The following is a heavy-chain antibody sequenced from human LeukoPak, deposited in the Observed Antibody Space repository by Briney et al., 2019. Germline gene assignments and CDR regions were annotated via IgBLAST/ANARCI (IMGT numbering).Heavy chain of an antibody. Sequence: PSETLSLTCTVSGGSISSSSYYWGWIRQPPGKGLEWIGSIYYSGSTYYNPSLKSRVTISVDTSKNQFSLKLSSVTAADTAVYYCASITMVRGVISFDYWGQGTLVTVSS. J-gene: IGHJ4*02. D-gene: IGHD3-10*01. CDR3: ASITMVRGVISFDY. CDR1: GGSISSSSYY. CDR2: IYYSGST. V-gene: IGHV4-39*07.